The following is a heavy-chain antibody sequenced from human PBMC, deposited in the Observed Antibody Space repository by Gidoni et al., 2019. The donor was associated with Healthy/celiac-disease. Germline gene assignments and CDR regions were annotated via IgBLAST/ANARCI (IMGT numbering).Heavy chain of an antibody. CDR2: IWYDGSNK. D-gene: IGHD3-22*01. V-gene: IGHV3-33*01. CDR1: GFTFSSYG. Sequence: QVQLVESGGGVVQPGRSLRLSCAASGFTFSSYGMHWVRQAPGKGLGWVSVIWYDGSNKYYADSVKGRFTISRDNSKNTLYLQMNSLRAEDTAVYYCARGGDYDSSGTYYFDYWGQGTLVTVSS. J-gene: IGHJ4*02. CDR3: ARGGDYDSSGTYYFDY.